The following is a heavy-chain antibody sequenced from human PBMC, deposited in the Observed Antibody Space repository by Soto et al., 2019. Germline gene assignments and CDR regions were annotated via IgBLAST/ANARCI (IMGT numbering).Heavy chain of an antibody. D-gene: IGHD1-26*01. CDR1: GFTFSSYG. V-gene: IGHV3-30*18. J-gene: IGHJ6*01. CDR3: AKDVVVGATTGLGDYYYYYGMDV. Sequence: GGSLRLSCAASGFTFSSYGMHWVRQAPGKXLEWVAVISYDGSNKYYADSVKGRFTISRDNSKNTLYLQMNSLRAEDTAVYYCAKDVVVGATTGLGDYYYYYGMDVCGQGTTVTAPS. CDR2: ISYDGSNK.